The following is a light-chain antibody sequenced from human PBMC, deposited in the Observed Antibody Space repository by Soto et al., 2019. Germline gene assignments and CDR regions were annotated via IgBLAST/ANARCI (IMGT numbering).Light chain of an antibody. CDR3: SSYAGSNNLI. V-gene: IGLV2-8*01. J-gene: IGLJ2*01. CDR1: SSDLGDYDY. CDR2: EVN. Sequence: QSALTQPPSASGSPGQSVTISCTGTSSDLGDYDYVSWYQQHPGRAPKLMIYEVNKRPSGVPDRFSGSKSGNTASLTVTGLQAEDEADYYYSSYAGSNNLIFGGGTKVTVL.